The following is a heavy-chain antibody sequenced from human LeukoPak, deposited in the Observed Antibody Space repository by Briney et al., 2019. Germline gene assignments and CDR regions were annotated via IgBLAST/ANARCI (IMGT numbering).Heavy chain of an antibody. D-gene: IGHD6-19*01. CDR3: ARSEESIAVAGTFDY. J-gene: IGHJ4*02. Sequence: SETLSLTCAVYVGSFSGYYWSWIRQPPGKGLEWIGEINHSGSTNYNPSLKSRVTISVDTSKNQFSLKLSSVTAADTAVYYCARSEESIAVAGTFDYWGQGTLVTVSS. V-gene: IGHV4-34*01. CDR1: VGSFSGYY. CDR2: INHSGST.